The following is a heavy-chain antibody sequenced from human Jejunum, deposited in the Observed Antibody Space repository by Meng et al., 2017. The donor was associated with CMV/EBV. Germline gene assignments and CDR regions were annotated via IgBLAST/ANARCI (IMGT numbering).Heavy chain of an antibody. D-gene: IGHD3-10*01. V-gene: IGHV4-39*07. CDR2: VHYGGHT. CDR1: GGSMRSESYH. Sequence: SGGSMRSESYHWGWIRQRPGKGLEWIGSVHYGGHTYLKPSLKSRVTISADPSNNQFSLKVNSLTAADTAVYYCTRAARSASGVFDYWGQGMLVTVSS. CDR3: TRAARSASGVFDY. J-gene: IGHJ4*02.